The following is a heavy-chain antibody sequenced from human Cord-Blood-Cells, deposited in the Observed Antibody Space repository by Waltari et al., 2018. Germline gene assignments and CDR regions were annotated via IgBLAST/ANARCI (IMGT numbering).Heavy chain of an antibody. Sequence: QVQLQQWGAGLLKPSETLSLTCAVYGGSFSGYYWSWIRQPPGKGLEWIGEINHSGSTNYIPTLQSRVTISVDTSKNQSPLKLSAVTAADTAVYYCARGGNWNWGLLPQCFQHWGQGTLVTVSS. CDR2: INHSGST. D-gene: IGHD1-7*01. J-gene: IGHJ1*01. CDR1: GGSFSGYY. CDR3: ARGGNWNWGLLPQCFQH. V-gene: IGHV4-34*01.